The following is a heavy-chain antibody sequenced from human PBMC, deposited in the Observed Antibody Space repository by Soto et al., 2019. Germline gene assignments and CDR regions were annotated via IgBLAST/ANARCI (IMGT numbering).Heavy chain of an antibody. CDR2: IIPIFGTA. CDR1: GGTFSSYA. V-gene: IGHV1-69*01. D-gene: IGHD3-22*01. Sequence: QVQLVQSGAEVKKPGSSVKVSCKASGGTFSSYAISWVRQAPGQGLEWMGGIIPIFGTANYAQKFQGRVTITADESTSTDYMELSSLRSEDTAVYYCARENDSSGYFRLSFDPWGQGTLVTVSS. CDR3: ARENDSSGYFRLSFDP. J-gene: IGHJ5*02.